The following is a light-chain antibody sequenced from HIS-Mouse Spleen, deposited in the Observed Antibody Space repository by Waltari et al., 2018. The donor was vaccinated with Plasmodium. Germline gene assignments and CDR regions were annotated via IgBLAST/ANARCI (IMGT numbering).Light chain of an antibody. Sequence: EIVLTQSPGTLSLSPGERAHLSCRASQSVSSSYLAWYQQKPGQAPRLVIYGASRRATGIPDRFSGSGSGTDFTRTISRLEPEDFAVYYCQQYGSSPPVTFGPGTKVDIK. CDR2: GAS. J-gene: IGKJ3*01. CDR3: QQYGSSPPVT. CDR1: QSVSSSY. V-gene: IGKV3-20*01.